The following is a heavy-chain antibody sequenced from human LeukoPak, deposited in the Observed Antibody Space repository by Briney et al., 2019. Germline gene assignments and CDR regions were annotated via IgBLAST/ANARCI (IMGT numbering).Heavy chain of an antibody. CDR2: INHSGST. D-gene: IGHD3-9*01. Sequence: SETLSLTCAVYGGSFSGYYWSWIRQPPGKGLEWIGEINHSGSTNYNPSLKSRVTISVDTSKNQFSLKLSSATAADTAVYYCARGRPTFRFDWSSLVLLPKDYYFDYWGQGTLVTVSS. V-gene: IGHV4-34*01. CDR3: ARGRPTFRFDWSSLVLLPKDYYFDY. CDR1: GGSFSGYY. J-gene: IGHJ4*02.